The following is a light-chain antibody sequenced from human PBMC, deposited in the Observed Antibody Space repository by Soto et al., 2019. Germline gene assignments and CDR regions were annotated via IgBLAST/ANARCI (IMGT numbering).Light chain of an antibody. J-gene: IGKJ4*01. CDR1: QSVSSSY. CDR2: GAS. V-gene: IGKV3-20*01. Sequence: EIVLTQSPGTLSLSPGERATLSCRASQSVSSSYLAWYQQQPGQAPRLLIYGASSRATGIPDRFSVSGSGTDFTLTISSLEPEDFSVYYCQQYGSFGGGTKVEIK. CDR3: QQYGS.